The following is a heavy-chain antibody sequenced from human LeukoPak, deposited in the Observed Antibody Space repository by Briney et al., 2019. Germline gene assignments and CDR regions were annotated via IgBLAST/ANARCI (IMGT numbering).Heavy chain of an antibody. CDR1: GGSISSSSYY. V-gene: IGHV4-39*01. J-gene: IGHJ4*02. CDR3: ETLGYGGNRSDY. D-gene: IGHD4-23*01. CDR2: IYYSGST. Sequence: SETLSLTCTVSGGSISSSSYYWGWIRQPPGKGLEWIGSIYYSGSTYYNPSLKSRVTISVDTSKNQFSLKLSSVTAAGTAVYYCETLGYGGNRSDYWGQGTLVTVSS.